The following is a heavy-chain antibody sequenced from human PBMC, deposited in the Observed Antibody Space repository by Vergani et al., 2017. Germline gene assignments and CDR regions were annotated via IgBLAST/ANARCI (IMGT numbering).Heavy chain of an antibody. Sequence: EVQLVESGGGLVQPGRSLRLSCAASGFTFDDYAMHWVRQAPGKGLEWVSGISWNSGSIGYADSVKGRFTISRDNAKNSLYLQMNSLRAEDTALYYCAKAHLAAAGTLSPFDYWGQGTLVTVSS. CDR2: ISWNSGSI. D-gene: IGHD6-13*01. J-gene: IGHJ4*02. V-gene: IGHV3-9*01. CDR1: GFTFDDYA. CDR3: AKAHLAAAGTLSPFDY.